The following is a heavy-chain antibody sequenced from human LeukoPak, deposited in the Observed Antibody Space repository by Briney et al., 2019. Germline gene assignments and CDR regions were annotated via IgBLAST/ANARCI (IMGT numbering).Heavy chain of an antibody. CDR3: ARVVHYGSGPAVG. Sequence: GGSLRLSCAASGFTFDDYAMHWVRQAPGKGLEWVSGISWNSGSIGYADSVKGRFTISRDNAKNSLYLQMNSLRAEDAALYYCARVVHYGSGPAVGWGQGTLVTVSS. V-gene: IGHV3-9*01. D-gene: IGHD3-10*01. CDR2: ISWNSGSI. CDR1: GFTFDDYA. J-gene: IGHJ4*02.